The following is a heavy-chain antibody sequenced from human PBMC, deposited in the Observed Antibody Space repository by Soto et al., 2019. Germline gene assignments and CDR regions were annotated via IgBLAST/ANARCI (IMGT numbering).Heavy chain of an antibody. CDR1: GFTFMSYG. D-gene: IGHD2-8*01. J-gene: IGHJ3*01. CDR3: AIGGYCTTGVCPRDFFDF. Sequence: QVQLVESGGGVVQPGRSLRLSCAASGFTFMSYGMHWVRQAPGKGLEWVAFISYDGSNGYYADSVKGRFTISRDNSRNTLFLQMNSLSAEDTAVYYCAIGGYCTTGVCPRDFFDFWGQGTTVTVSS. V-gene: IGHV3-30*03. CDR2: ISYDGSNG.